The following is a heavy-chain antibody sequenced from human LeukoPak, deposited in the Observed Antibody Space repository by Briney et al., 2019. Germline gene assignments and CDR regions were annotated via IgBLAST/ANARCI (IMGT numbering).Heavy chain of an antibody. D-gene: IGHD3-3*01. V-gene: IGHV4-4*07. CDR2: IYTSGST. CDR1: GGSISSYY. CDR3: ARAGYYDFWSGYYPPFDY. J-gene: IGHJ4*02. Sequence: SETLSLTCTVSGGSISSYYWSWIRQPAGKGLEWIGRIYTSGSTNYNPSLKSRVTMSVDTSKNQFSLKLSSVTAADTAVYYCARAGYYDFWSGYYPPFDYWGQGTLVTVSS.